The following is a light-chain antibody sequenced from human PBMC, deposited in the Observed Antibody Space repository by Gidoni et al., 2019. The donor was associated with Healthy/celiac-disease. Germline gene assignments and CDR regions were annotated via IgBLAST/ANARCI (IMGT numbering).Light chain of an antibody. CDR1: SSDVGAYNY. CDR2: EVS. Sequence: QSALTQPASVSGSPGQSITISCTGTSSDVGAYNYVSWYQQHPGKAPKLMIYEVSNRPSGVSNRFSGSKSGKTASLTISGLQAEDEADYYCSSYTSSNTVLFGGGTKLTVL. J-gene: IGLJ2*01. V-gene: IGLV2-14*01. CDR3: SSYTSSNTVL.